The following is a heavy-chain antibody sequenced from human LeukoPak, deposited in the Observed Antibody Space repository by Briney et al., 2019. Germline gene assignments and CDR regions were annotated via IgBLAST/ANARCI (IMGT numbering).Heavy chain of an antibody. V-gene: IGHV4-4*07. J-gene: IGHJ4*02. CDR3: ARDRGDRHDKRID. CDR2: ISTSGNT. CDR1: GDSISIYY. D-gene: IGHD2-21*02. Sequence: SETLSLTCTVSGDSISIYYSNWIRQPAGKGLEGIARISTSGNTNYNPSLKSRVTISVDKSKNHFSLQLSTVTAADTAVYYCARDRGDRHDKRIDWGQGTLVTVSS.